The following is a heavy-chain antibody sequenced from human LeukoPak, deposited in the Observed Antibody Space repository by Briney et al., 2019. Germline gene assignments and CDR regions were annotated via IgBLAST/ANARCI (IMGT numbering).Heavy chain of an antibody. CDR2: IYYIGTT. CDR3: AGGNMEHSASYDK. Sequence: SETLSLTCTVSGASISGYYWSWIRQPPGKGLEWTGYIYYIGTTNYNPSLQSRVTMSVDTSKNQFSLKLTSVTAADTAMYYCAGGNMEHSASYDKWGQGTLVTVSS. V-gene: IGHV4-59*01. CDR1: GASISGYY. J-gene: IGHJ4*02. D-gene: IGHD1-26*01.